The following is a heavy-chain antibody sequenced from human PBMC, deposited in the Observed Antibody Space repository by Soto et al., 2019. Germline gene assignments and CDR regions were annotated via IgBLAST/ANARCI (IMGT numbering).Heavy chain of an antibody. CDR1: GFTFSGSA. Sequence: PGGSLRLSCAASGFTFSGSAMHWVRQASGKGLEWVGRIRSKANSYATAYAASVKGRFTISRDDSKNTAYLQMNSLETEDTAVYYCSYYDSSGYIDYWGQGTLVTVSS. CDR2: IRSKANSYAT. CDR3: SYYDSSGYIDY. V-gene: IGHV3-73*01. D-gene: IGHD3-22*01. J-gene: IGHJ4*02.